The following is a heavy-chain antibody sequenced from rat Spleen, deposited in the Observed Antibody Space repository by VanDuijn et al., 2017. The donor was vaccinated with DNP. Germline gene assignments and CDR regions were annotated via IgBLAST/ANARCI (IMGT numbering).Heavy chain of an antibody. D-gene: IGHD1-2*01. J-gene: IGHJ2*01. Sequence: EVQLQESGPGLVEPSQSLSLTCSVTGYSITSCCRWTWIRKFPGHKLEWMGYINSAGSTNYNPSLKGRISITSDTSKNQFFLQVNSVTTDDTATYYCSRGAAIYFDYWGQGVMVTVSS. V-gene: IGHV3-3*01. CDR3: SRGAAIYFDY. CDR1: GYSITSCCR. CDR2: INSAGST.